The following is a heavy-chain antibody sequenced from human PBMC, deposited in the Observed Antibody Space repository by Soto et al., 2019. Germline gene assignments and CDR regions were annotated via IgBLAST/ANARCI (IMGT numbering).Heavy chain of an antibody. CDR2: INPNSGAT. CDR1: GNTFTAYY. J-gene: IGHJ4*02. D-gene: IGHD2-15*01. V-gene: IGHV1-2*02. Sequence: ASVKVSCKASGNTFTAYYIHWVRQAPGQGLEWMAWINPNSGATKFEQSFHGRVTLTSDTSISTVYMELSRLRSDDTAVYYCARASYCSGGRCEVTTLDYWGQGTLVTVSS. CDR3: ARASYCSGGRCEVTTLDY.